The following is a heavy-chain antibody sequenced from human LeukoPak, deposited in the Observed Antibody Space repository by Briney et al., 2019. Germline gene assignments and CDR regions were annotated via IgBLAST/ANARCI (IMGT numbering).Heavy chain of an antibody. CDR1: GYTFTGYY. CDR3: ARARGTSSTNFFYYIDV. D-gene: IGHD3-16*01. J-gene: IGHJ6*03. CDR2: INPNSGGA. V-gene: IGHV1-2*02. Sequence: GASVKVSCKASGYTFTGYYMHWVRQAPGQGLEWMGWINPNSGGANYAQNFQGRVTMTRDTSISTAYMELSSLRSDDTAVYYCARARGTSSTNFFYYIDVWGKGTTVTVSS.